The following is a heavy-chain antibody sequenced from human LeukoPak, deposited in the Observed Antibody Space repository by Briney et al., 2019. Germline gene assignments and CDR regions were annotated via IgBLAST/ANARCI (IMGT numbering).Heavy chain of an antibody. CDR3: AREMAVAGSGVIDS. CDR2: INPSGGST. D-gene: IGHD6-19*01. V-gene: IGHV1-46*01. CDR1: GYTFTSYY. J-gene: IGHJ4*02. Sequence: ASVKVSCKASGYTFTSYYMHWVRQAPGQGLEWMGIINPSGGSTSYAQKFQGRVTMTRDMSTSTVYMELRSLRSDDTAVYYCAREMAVAGSGVIDSWGQGTLVTVSS.